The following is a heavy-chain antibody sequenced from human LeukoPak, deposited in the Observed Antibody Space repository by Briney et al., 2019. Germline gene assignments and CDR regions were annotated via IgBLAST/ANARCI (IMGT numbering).Heavy chain of an antibody. CDR3: AGTYKYYYGSGTYYTFDP. J-gene: IGHJ5*02. V-gene: IGHV4-59*12. Sequence: PSETLSLTCTVSGGSISSYYWSWIRQPPGKGLEWIGYIYYSGSTNYNPSLKSRVTISVDTSKNQFSLRLSSVTAADTAVYYCAGTYKYYYGSGTYYTFDPWGQGTLVTVSS. CDR2: IYYSGST. CDR1: GGSISSYY. D-gene: IGHD3-10*01.